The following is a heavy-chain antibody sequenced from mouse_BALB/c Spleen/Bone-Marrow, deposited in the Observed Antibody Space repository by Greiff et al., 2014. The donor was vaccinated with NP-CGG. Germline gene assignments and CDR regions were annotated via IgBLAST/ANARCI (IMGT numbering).Heavy chain of an antibody. J-gene: IGHJ3*01. CDR3: ARVYYGYDGTSSWFAY. Sequence: VQLQQSGPELVKPGASVKMSCKASGYTFTNYVMHWVKQKPGQGLEWIGYINPYNDGTKYNEKFKGKATLTSDKSSSTAYMDLSSRTSEESAVYYCARVYYGYDGTSSWFAYWGQGTLVTVSA. D-gene: IGHD2-2*01. CDR1: GYTFTNYV. V-gene: IGHV1-14*01. CDR2: INPYNDGT.